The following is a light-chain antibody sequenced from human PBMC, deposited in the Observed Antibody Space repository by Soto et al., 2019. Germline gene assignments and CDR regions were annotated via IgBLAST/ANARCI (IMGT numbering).Light chain of an antibody. CDR3: TSFTTDGIYD. CDR2: DFI. J-gene: IGLJ1*01. Sequence: QSALTQPASVSGSPGQSITISCTGTSSDVGGNNHVSWYQHHTGKAPKLIIYDFISRPSGVSNRVSGSKSANTASLTISGLQAKDEADYYCTSFTTDGIYDFGSGTKVTVL. V-gene: IGLV2-14*03. CDR1: SSDVGGNNH.